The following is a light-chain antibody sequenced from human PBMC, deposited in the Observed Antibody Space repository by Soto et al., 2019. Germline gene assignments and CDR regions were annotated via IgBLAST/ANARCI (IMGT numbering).Light chain of an antibody. V-gene: IGKV1-39*01. CDR2: AAS. CDR1: QSIANY. CDR3: QQSYSTPLT. Sequence: DIQMTQSPSSLSASVGDRVTITCRASQSIANYLNWSQQKPGKAPKLLIFAASSLQSGVPSRFSGSGSGTDFTLTISSLQPEDFATYSCQQSYSTPLTFGGGTKVEIK. J-gene: IGKJ4*01.